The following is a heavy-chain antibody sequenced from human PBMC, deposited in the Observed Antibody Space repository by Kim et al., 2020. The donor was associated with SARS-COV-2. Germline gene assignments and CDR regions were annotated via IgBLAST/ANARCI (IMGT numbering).Heavy chain of an antibody. Sequence: KYYVDYVKGRFTGSRDNAKNALYLQMNSLRAEEPAVYYGARDGYNLDAFDVWGQGTMVTVSS. V-gene: IGHV3-7*01. D-gene: IGHD5-12*01. J-gene: IGHJ3*01. CDR3: ARDGYNLDAFDV. CDR2: K.